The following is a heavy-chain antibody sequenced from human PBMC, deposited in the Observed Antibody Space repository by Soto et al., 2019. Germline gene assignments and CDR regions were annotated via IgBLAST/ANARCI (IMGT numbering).Heavy chain of an antibody. J-gene: IGHJ5*02. CDR1: GVPSSNYC. CDR2: ISGSGGST. V-gene: IGHV3-23*01. D-gene: IGHD3-3*01. CDR3: AKGPGGWNYGFWNWFDP. Sequence: GELLIHFCPASGVPSSNYCMSWVRQATGQVLEWVSAISGSGGSTYYADSVKGRFTIARDNSKNALYLQMNSLRAEDTAVYYCAKGPGGWNYGFWNWFDPWGQGTLVTVSS.